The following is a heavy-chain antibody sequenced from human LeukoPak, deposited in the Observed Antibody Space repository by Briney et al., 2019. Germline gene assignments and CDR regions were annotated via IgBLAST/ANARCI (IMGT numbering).Heavy chain of an antibody. CDR2: IKQDGSEK. D-gene: IGHD6-19*01. J-gene: IGHJ6*03. CDR1: GFTFSSYA. Sequence: GGSLRLSCAASGFTFSSYAMSWVRQAPGKGLEWVANIKQDGSEKYYVDSVKGRFTISRDNAKNSLYLQMNSLRAEDTAVYYCAGSGWYSRYYYYYMDVWGKGTTVTVSS. CDR3: AGSGWYSRYYYYYMDV. V-gene: IGHV3-7*01.